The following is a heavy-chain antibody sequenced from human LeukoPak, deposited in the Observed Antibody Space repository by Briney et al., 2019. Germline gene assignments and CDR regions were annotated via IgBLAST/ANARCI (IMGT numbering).Heavy chain of an antibody. CDR1: GGSISSYY. CDR3: ARSPRLWFGEPPRWFDP. Sequence: SETLSLTCTVSGGSISSYYWSWIRQPPGKGLEWIGYIYYSGSTNYNPSLKSRVTISVDTSKNQFSLKLSSVTAADTAVYYCARSPRLWFGEPPRWFDPWGQGTLDTVSS. D-gene: IGHD3-10*01. CDR2: IYYSGST. J-gene: IGHJ5*02. V-gene: IGHV4-59*08.